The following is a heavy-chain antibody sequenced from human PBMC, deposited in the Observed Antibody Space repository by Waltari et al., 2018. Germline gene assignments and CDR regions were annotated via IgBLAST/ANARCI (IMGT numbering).Heavy chain of an antibody. CDR1: GGSFSAYY. D-gene: IGHD6-13*01. V-gene: IGHV4-34*01. Sequence: QVQLQQWGAGLLKPSETLSLTCAVYGGSFSAYYWSWIRTPPGKGLEWIGEINHSGSTNYNPSLKSRVTISVDTSKNQFSLKLSSVTAADTAVYYCARGRKQQLRGGWFDPWGQGTLVTVSS. CDR3: ARGRKQQLRGGWFDP. CDR2: INHSGST. J-gene: IGHJ5*02.